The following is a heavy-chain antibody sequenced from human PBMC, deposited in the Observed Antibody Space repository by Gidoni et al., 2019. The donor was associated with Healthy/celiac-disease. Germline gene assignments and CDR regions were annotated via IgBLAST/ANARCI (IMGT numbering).Heavy chain of an antibody. Sequence: QVHLQESGPELVNPSDTLSLPCAVSVYSITSGSYWGWIRQPPGKGLEWIGSIYHSGSTYYNPSLKSRVTISVDTSKNQFSLKLSSVTAADTAVYYCARDLCSGGSCSQYNWFDPGGQGTLVTVSS. V-gene: IGHV4-38-2*02. CDR3: ARDLCSGGSCSQYNWFDP. D-gene: IGHD2-15*01. J-gene: IGHJ5*02. CDR1: VYSITSGSY. CDR2: IYHSGST.